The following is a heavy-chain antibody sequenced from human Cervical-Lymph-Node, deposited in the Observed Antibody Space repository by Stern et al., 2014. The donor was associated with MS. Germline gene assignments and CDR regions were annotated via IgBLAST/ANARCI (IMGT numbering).Heavy chain of an antibody. J-gene: IGHJ4*02. D-gene: IGHD6-19*01. CDR1: GFSLSTTGVG. CDR2: IYWDDDE. Sequence: QVTLRESGPTLVKPTQTLTLTCTFSGFSLSTTGVGVGRIRQPPGKALELLALIYWDDDEPYIPSLNNRLTITKDTSRTQVILRITNVDPVDTATYYCAHRRRLASGWTTFDYWGQGTLVTVSS. V-gene: IGHV2-5*02. CDR3: AHRRRLASGWTTFDY.